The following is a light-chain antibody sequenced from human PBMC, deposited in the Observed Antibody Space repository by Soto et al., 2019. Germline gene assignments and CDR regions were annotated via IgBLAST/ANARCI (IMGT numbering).Light chain of an antibody. J-gene: IGKJ3*01. CDR2: AAS. V-gene: IGKV1-39*01. CDR3: QQSFSTLRGT. CDR1: QTIGTY. Sequence: DIQMTQSPSSLSASVGDRVTITCRASQTIGTYLNWYQQKPGKAPKLMIYAASSLQSGVPSRFSSSGSGTDFTLTISSLQPEDFATYYCQQSFSTLRGTFGPGTKVDIK.